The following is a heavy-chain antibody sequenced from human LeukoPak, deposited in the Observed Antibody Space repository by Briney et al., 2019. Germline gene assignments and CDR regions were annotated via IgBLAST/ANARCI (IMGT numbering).Heavy chain of an antibody. CDR1: GGYISSSSYY. Sequence: SETLSLTCTVSGGYISSSSYYWGWIRQPPGKGLEWIGSIYYSGSTYYNPSLKSRVTISLDRSKNQFSLNLTSITAAHTAVYLLAGQNVPTPHDYWGQGTQVTVSS. CDR3: AGQNVPTPHDY. D-gene: IGHD2-15*01. CDR2: IYYSGST. J-gene: IGHJ4*02. V-gene: IGHV4-39*07.